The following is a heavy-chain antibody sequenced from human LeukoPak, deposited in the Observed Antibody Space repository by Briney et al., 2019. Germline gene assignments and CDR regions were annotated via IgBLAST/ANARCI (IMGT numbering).Heavy chain of an antibody. CDR1: GFTFSDSF. J-gene: IGHJ4*02. D-gene: IGHD3-22*01. CDR3: ATGITMIVFDY. V-gene: IGHV3-21*01. Sequence: GGSLRLSCEASGFTFSDSFMNWVRQAPGKGLEWVSSISSSSSYIYYADSVKGRFTISRDNAKNSLYLQMNSLRAEDTAVYYCATGITMIVFDYWGQGTLVTVSS. CDR2: ISSSSSYI.